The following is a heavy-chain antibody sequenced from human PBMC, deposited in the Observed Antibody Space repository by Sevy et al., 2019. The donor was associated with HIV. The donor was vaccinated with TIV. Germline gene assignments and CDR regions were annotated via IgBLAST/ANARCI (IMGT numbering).Heavy chain of an antibody. V-gene: IGHV1-18*01. J-gene: IGHJ6*02. Sequence: ASVKVSCKASGYTFIRYGISWVRQAPGQGLEWMGWISGSNGDTNYAQKVQGRVIMTTDTSTSTAYMELRSLRSDDTAVEYCAGDRNNYDSTGYPKGMDVWGQRTTVTVSS. CDR2: ISGSNGDT. D-gene: IGHD3-22*01. CDR3: AGDRNNYDSTGYPKGMDV. CDR1: GYTFIRYG.